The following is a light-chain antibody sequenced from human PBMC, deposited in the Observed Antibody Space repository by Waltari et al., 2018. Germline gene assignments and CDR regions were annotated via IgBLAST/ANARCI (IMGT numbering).Light chain of an antibody. V-gene: IGLV2-23*02. CDR3: CSYAGGSAFV. J-gene: IGLJ1*01. Sequence: QSALTQPASVSGSPGQSITISCTGTSSDVGSYNLVSWYQHRPGKAPNSLIYGVSKRPSGVSNRFSGSKSGNTASLTISGLRTEDEADYYCCSYAGGSAFVFGTGTKITVL. CDR1: SSDVGSYNL. CDR2: GVS.